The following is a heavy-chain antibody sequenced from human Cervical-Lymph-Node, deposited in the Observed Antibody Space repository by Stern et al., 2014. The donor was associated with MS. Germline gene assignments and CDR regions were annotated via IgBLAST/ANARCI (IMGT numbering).Heavy chain of an antibody. D-gene: IGHD6-6*01. CDR1: GDSVSSGSHY. CDR2: IYTSGST. J-gene: IGHJ6*02. Sequence: QLQLQESGPGLVKPSQTLSLTCTVSGDSVSSGSHYWSWVRQPAGKGLEWIGRIYTSGSTNYSPSLKSRVTISLPTSKTQFSRKLSSVTATDTAVYYCARLGIASRPYFYGMDVWGQGTTVIVSS. V-gene: IGHV4-61*02. CDR3: ARLGIASRPYFYGMDV.